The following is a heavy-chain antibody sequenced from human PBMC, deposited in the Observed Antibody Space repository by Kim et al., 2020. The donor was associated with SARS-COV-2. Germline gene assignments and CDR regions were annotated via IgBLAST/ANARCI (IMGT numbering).Heavy chain of an antibody. D-gene: IGHD3-10*01. CDR2: I. CDR3: ARGSLWGGDY. V-gene: IGHV3-11*01. Sequence: IYDAASVRGRFPISRDNAKKSLYLQRNSLTVEDTAVYYCARGSLWGGDYWGQGTLVTVSS. J-gene: IGHJ4*02.